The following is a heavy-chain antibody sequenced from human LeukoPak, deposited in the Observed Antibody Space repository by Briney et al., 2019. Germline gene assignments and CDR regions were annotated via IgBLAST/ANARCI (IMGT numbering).Heavy chain of an antibody. D-gene: IGHD6-19*01. CDR1: GFSFGSFA. V-gene: IGHV3-23*01. Sequence: GGSLRLSCAASGFSFGSFAMNWVSQAPGKGLEWVSGINGGGDRAEYADSVKGRFTTSRDNSKSTLFLQTNSLRAEDTAVYYCAKDRGSGWYENWFHPWGQGTLVTVSS. J-gene: IGHJ5*02. CDR3: AKDRGSGWYENWFHP. CDR2: INGGGDRA.